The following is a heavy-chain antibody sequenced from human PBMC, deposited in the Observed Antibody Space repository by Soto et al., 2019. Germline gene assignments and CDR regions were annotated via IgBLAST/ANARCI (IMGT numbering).Heavy chain of an antibody. V-gene: IGHV1-3*01. CDR1: GYTFTSYA. Sequence: ASVKVSCKASGYTFTSYAVHWVRQAPGQRLEWMGWINAGNGNTKYSQKFQGRVTITSDTSASTAYMELSSLRSEDTAVYYCARDHELSRGPAGVDVWGKGTTVTVSS. D-gene: IGHD1-26*01. CDR2: INAGNGNT. J-gene: IGHJ6*04. CDR3: ARDHELSRGPAGVDV.